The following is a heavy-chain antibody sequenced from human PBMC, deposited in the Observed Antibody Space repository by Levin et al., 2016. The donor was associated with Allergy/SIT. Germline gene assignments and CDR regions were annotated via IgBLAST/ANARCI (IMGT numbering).Heavy chain of an antibody. CDR3: ATWGIIPAAIDFDY. CDR1: GFTFSSYA. V-gene: IGHV3-23*01. J-gene: IGHJ4*02. Sequence: GESLKISCAASGFTFSSYAMSWVRQAPGKGLEWVSAISGSGGSTYYADSVKGRFTISRDNSKNTLYLQMNSLRAEDTAVYYCATWGIIPAAIDFDYWGQGTLVTVSS. D-gene: IGHD2-2*02. CDR2: ISGSGGST.